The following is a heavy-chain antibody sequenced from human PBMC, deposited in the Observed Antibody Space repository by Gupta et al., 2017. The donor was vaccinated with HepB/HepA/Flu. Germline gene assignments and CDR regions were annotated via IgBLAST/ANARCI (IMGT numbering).Heavy chain of an antibody. J-gene: IGHJ6*02. CDR1: GITFRDRS. CDR2: TRNKANSYTT. Sequence: DVQLVESGGGLVQPGGSLRLSCAAAGITFRDRSMVWGRQAPGKGLEWVGRTRNKANSYTTEYAASVKDRFIISRDDSTNSLYLQMHSLKTEDTAVYYCGRVYSVSWGKNAIDVWGQGTTVTVSS. CDR3: GRVYSVSWGKNAIDV. D-gene: IGHD5/OR15-5a*01. V-gene: IGHV3-72*01.